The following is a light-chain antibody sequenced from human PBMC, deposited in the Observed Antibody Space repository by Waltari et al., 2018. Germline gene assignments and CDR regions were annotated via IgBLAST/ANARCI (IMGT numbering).Light chain of an antibody. CDR2: EVN. CDR3: CSYTSGTTRYV. V-gene: IGLV2-14*01. CDR1: STDVGGYNR. Sequence: QSALTQPASVSGSPGQSITISCTGTSTDVGGYNRVSWYQQYPGKAPKLMIYEVNNRPSGVSNRFSGSKSGNTASLTLSGLQAEDEADYYCCSYTSGTTRYVFGTGTGVTV. J-gene: IGLJ1*01.